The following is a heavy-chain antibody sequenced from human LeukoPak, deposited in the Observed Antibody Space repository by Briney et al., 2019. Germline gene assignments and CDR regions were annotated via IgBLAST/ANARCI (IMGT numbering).Heavy chain of an antibody. Sequence: PGGSLRLSCAASGFTFSSYSMNWVRQAPGKGLEWVSSISTSSSYIYYADSVKGRFTISRDNAKSTLYLQMSSLRAEDTAIYYCARIGRELLQGYYFDYWGQGTLVTVSS. V-gene: IGHV3-21*01. CDR3: ARIGRELLQGYYFDY. J-gene: IGHJ4*02. D-gene: IGHD1-26*01. CDR1: GFTFSSYS. CDR2: ISTSSSYI.